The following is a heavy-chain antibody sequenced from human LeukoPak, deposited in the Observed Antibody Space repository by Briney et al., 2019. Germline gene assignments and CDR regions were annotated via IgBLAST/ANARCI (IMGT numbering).Heavy chain of an antibody. CDR1: GYTFSSYV. CDR2: IGIGVSGGAT. Sequence: GGSLRLSGAASGYTFSSYVMSGVRQAPGKGLEWVSTIGIGVSGGATHYADSVRGRFTISRDSSKGMVYLQMNSLRAADTAVYYCAKHRDVIEPAGRASDYWGQGTLVTVSS. D-gene: IGHD2/OR15-2a*01. V-gene: IGHV3-23*01. CDR3: AKHRDVIEPAGRASDY. J-gene: IGHJ4*02.